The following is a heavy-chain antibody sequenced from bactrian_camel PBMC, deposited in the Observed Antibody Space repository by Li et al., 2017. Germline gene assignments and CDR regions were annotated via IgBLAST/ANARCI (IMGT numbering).Heavy chain of an antibody. CDR2: IYTGGGRT. V-gene: IGHV3-2*01. CDR3: AAGFSKFSN. Sequence: QVQLVESGGGLAQPGGSLRLSLAASGFTFSSYDMTWVRRAPVKGLEWVTSIYTGGGRTYYTESVKGRFTVSRDNAKNTLYLQLNNLKTEDTAIYYCAAGFSKFSNWGQGTQVTVS. J-gene: IGHJ4*01. CDR1: GFTFSSYD.